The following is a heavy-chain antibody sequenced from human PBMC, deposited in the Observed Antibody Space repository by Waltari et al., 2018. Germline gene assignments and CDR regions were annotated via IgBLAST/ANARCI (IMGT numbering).Heavy chain of an antibody. CDR1: GFSLEAYC. J-gene: IGHJ6*02. Sequence: EVQVVESGGAVVQPRGSLRLVCVVSGFSLEAYCMHWVRQAPGKGLEWVSLISWDGGNIYYADSVRGRFTISRDSSKNSVHLQMNSLRTEDTALYYCSKDIVRYSASRRGMDVWGQGTTVTVSS. CDR3: SKDIVRYSASRRGMDV. CDR2: ISWDGGNI. V-gene: IGHV3-43*01. D-gene: IGHD1-26*01.